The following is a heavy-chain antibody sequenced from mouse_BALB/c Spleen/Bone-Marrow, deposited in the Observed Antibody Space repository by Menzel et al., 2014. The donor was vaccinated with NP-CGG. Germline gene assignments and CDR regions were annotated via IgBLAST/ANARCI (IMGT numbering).Heavy chain of an antibody. CDR3: AREEDFFDY. V-gene: IGHV1-55*01. J-gene: IGHJ2*01. Sequence: VKLMESGAELVKPGTSVKMSCKASGYTFTSYWMHWVKQRPGQGLKWIGDIYPGTNSTNYNEKFKTKATLTVDTSSSTAYMQLSSPTSEDSAVYYCAREEDFFDYWGQGTTLTVSS. CDR1: GYTFTSYW. CDR2: IYPGTNST.